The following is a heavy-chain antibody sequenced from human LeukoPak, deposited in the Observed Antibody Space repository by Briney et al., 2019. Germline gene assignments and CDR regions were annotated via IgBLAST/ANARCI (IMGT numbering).Heavy chain of an antibody. V-gene: IGHV4-59*12. CDR3: ARDRSLYYYDSSGYPEGAFDI. CDR1: GGSISSYY. CDR2: IYYSGST. J-gene: IGHJ3*02. Sequence: SETLSLTCTVSGGSISSYYWSWIRQPPGKGLEWIGYIYYSGSTNYNPSLKSRVTISVDTSKNQFSLKLSSVTAADTAVYYCARDRSLYYYDSSGYPEGAFDIWGQGTMVTVSS. D-gene: IGHD3-22*01.